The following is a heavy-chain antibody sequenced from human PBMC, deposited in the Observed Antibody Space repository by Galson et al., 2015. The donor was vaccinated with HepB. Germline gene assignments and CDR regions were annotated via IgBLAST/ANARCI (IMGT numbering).Heavy chain of an antibody. CDR3: ARDSLGRGSSSYFDY. V-gene: IGHV3-30-3*01. J-gene: IGHJ4*02. CDR2: ISYDGSNK. CDR1: GFTFSSYA. D-gene: IGHD1-26*01. Sequence: SLRLSCAASGFTFSSYAMHWVRQAPGKGLEWVAVISYDGSNKYYADSVKGRFTISRDNSKNTLYLQMNSLRAEDTAVYYCARDSLGRGSSSYFDYWGQGTLVTVSS.